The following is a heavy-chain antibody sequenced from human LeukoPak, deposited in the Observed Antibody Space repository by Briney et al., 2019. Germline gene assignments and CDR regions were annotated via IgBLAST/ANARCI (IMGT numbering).Heavy chain of an antibody. Sequence: GGSLRLSCAASGFTFSSYTMSWVRQAPGKGLEWVSAISGSGGSTYYADSVKGRFTISRNNSKNTLYLQMNSLRAEDTAVYYCAKDSQEGVSTFDYWGQGTLVTVSS. V-gene: IGHV3-23*01. D-gene: IGHD5/OR15-5a*01. CDR3: AKDSQEGVSTFDY. CDR1: GFTFSSYT. J-gene: IGHJ4*02. CDR2: ISGSGGST.